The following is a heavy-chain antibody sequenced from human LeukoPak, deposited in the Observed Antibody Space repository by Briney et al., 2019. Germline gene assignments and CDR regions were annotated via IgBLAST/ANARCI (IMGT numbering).Heavy chain of an antibody. D-gene: IGHD3-10*01. Sequence: SETLSLTCTVSGGSISSSSYYWGWLRQPPGKGLEWIGSIYYSGSTYYNPSLKSRVTISVDTSKNQFSLKLSSVTAADTAVYYCARHYSGTPYYFDYWGQGTLVTVSS. CDR2: IYYSGST. CDR1: GGSISSSSYY. CDR3: ARHYSGTPYYFDY. J-gene: IGHJ4*02. V-gene: IGHV4-39*01.